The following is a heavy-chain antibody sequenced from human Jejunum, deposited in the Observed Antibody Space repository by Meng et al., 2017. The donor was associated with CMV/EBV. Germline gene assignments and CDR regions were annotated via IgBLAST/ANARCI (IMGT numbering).Heavy chain of an antibody. J-gene: IGHJ4*01. CDR2: IFNDGRT. CDR3: ARDSMMGY. V-gene: IGHV3-53*01. CDR1: GFTISNNY. D-gene: IGHD2/OR15-2a*01. Sequence: EMQLLESGGGLIRPGGSLRLSCAASGFTISNNYMNWVRQAPGKGLEWVSIIFNDGRTFYADSVKGRFTISRDNSQNTLYLQMNSLRAEDTAVYYCARDSMMGYWGQGTLVTVSS.